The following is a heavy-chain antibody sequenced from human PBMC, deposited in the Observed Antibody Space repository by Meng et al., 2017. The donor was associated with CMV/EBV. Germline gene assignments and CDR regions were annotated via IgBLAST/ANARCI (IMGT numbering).Heavy chain of an antibody. CDR1: GFTVSSNY. D-gene: IGHD1-14*01. Sequence: GESLKISCAASGFTVSSNYMSWVRQAPGKGLEGVSVIYSGGSTYYADSVKGRFTISRDNSKNTLYLQMNSLRAEDTAVYYCARDLGSSGINWGQGTLVTVSS. J-gene: IGHJ4*02. V-gene: IGHV3-53*01. CDR3: ARDLGSSGIN. CDR2: IYSGGST.